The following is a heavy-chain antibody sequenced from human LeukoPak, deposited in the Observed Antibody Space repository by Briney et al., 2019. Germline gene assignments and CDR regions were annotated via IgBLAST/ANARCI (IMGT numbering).Heavy chain of an antibody. CDR1: GGTFSSYA. Sequence: SVKLSCKASGGTFSSYAISWVRQAPGQGLEWMGRIIPIFGTANYAQKFQGRVTITTDESTRTAYMELSSLRSEDTAVYYCARDGYSGYDLYYWGQGTLVTVSS. CDR2: IIPIFGTA. CDR3: ARDGYSGYDLYY. D-gene: IGHD5-12*01. V-gene: IGHV1-69*05. J-gene: IGHJ4*02.